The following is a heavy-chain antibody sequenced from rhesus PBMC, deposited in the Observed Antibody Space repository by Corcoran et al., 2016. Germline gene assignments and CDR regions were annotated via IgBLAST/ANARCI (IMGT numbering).Heavy chain of an antibody. D-gene: IGHD5-24*01. CDR1: GGSISSNY. CDR3: ARDQRYSGYSLSGAFDF. Sequence: QVQLQESGPGLVKPSETLSLTCAVSGGSISSNYWNWIRQPPGKGLGWIGRISDSGGSTDYNPSLKRRVTISTDTSKNQFSLKLNSVTAADTAVYYCARDQRYSGYSLSGAFDFWGQGLRVTVSS. CDR2: ISDSGGST. J-gene: IGHJ3*01. V-gene: IGHV4-173*01.